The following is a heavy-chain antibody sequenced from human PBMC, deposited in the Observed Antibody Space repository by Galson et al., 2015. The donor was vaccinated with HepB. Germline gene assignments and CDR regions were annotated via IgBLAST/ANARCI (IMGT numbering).Heavy chain of an antibody. D-gene: IGHD1-26*01. Sequence: SLRLSCAASGFTFSSYGMHWVRQAPGKGLEWVAVISYDGSNQYYADSVKGRFTISRDNSKNTLYLQMTSLRAEDTAVYYCAKVAPNIVGAGDYWGQGTLVTVSS. V-gene: IGHV3-30*18. CDR2: ISYDGSNQ. CDR1: GFTFSSYG. J-gene: IGHJ4*02. CDR3: AKVAPNIVGAGDY.